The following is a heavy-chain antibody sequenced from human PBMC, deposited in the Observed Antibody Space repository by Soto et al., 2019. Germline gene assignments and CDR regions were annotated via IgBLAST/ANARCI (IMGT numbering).Heavy chain of an antibody. J-gene: IGHJ4*02. D-gene: IGHD3-3*01. V-gene: IGHV1-69*13. CDR3: AGTLTIFGVVIIGRFDY. CDR2: IIPIFGTA. Sequence: SVKVSCKASGGTCSMYAISCVRQSPLQWLEWMGGIIPIFGTANYAQKFQGRVTITADESTGTAYMELSSLRSEDTAVYYCAGTLTIFGVVIIGRFDYWGQGTLVTVSS. CDR1: GGTCSMYA.